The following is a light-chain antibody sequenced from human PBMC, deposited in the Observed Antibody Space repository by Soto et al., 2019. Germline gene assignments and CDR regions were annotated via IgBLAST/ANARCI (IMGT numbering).Light chain of an antibody. CDR1: SSDVGGYDY. J-gene: IGLJ2*01. Sequence: QSALTQPASVSGSPGQSITISCTGTSSDVGGYDYVSWYQQRPGKAPKLTIYDVSNRPSGVSNRFSGSKSGNTASLTISGLQAEDEADYYCSSYTSSSTPSVVFGGGTQLTVL. CDR3: SSYTSSSTPSVV. CDR2: DVS. V-gene: IGLV2-14*01.